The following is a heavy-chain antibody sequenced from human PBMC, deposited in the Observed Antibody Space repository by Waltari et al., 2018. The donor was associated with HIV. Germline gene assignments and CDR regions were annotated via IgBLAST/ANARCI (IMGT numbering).Heavy chain of an antibody. J-gene: IGHJ4*02. CDR2: IYYSGNT. CDR3: ARLPAD. V-gene: IGHV4-59*01. CDR1: GGSISTYY. Sequence: QVQLQESGPGLVKPSETLSLTCTVSGGSISTYYWSWIRQPPGKGLEWIGYIYYSGNTNYNPSLQRRVTISVDTSKNQFSLKLSSVTAADTAIYYCARLPADWGQGTLVTVSS.